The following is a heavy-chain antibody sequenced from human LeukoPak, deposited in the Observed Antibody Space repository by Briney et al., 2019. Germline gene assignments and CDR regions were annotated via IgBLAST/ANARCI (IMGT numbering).Heavy chain of an antibody. CDR1: AFTFSSSY. CDR3: ARAVRSGESDY. D-gene: IGHD2-15*01. CDR2: ISSDSTYI. J-gene: IGHJ4*02. V-gene: IGHV3-21*01. Sequence: GGSLRLSCTASAFTFSSSYMNGVRQAPGKGLEWLSSISSDSTYIYYADSVKGRFIISRDNAKNSLFLQMNSLRVEDTAVYYCARAVRSGESDYWGQGTLVTVSS.